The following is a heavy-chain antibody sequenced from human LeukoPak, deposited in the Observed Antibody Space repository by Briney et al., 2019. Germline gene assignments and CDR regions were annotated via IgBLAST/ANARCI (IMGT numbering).Heavy chain of an antibody. Sequence: GGSLRLSCAASGFSFSNYGMHWVRQAPGKGLEWVAFIRYDGSNKYYADSVKGRFTISRDNSKNTLYLQMNSLRAEDTAVYYCAKDRLRSSSPEDYWGQGTLVTVSS. CDR3: AKDRLRSSSPEDY. CDR2: IRYDGSNK. D-gene: IGHD6-6*01. CDR1: GFSFSNYG. V-gene: IGHV3-30*02. J-gene: IGHJ4*02.